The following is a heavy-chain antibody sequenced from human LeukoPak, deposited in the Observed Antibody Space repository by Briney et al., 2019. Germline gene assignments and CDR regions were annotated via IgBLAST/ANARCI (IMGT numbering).Heavy chain of an antibody. V-gene: IGHV3-30*02. CDR1: GITFKNYG. D-gene: IGHD2-15*01. Sequence: GGPLLLSCASSGITFKNYGMQWGRRARGKGLEGVAFIWYDVTTKYYADSVKGRFTISRDNSKSTLYLQMDSLTAEDTAVYYCAKVRGYSSGWTDYWGQGTLITVSS. CDR2: IWYDVTTK. J-gene: IGHJ4*02. CDR3: AKVRGYSSGWTDY.